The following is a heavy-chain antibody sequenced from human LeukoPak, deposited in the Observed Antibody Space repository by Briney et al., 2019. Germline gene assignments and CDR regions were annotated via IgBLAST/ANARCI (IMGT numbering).Heavy chain of an antibody. CDR1: GFRFSTYS. CDR2: ISSSSSNR. J-gene: IGHJ4*02. CDR3: ARDTYDSSGYYQYYFDY. D-gene: IGHD3-22*01. V-gene: IGHV3-48*04. Sequence: PGGSLRLSCAASGFRFSTYSMNWVRQAPGQGLEWVSYISSSSSNRYYADSVKGRFTISRDNAKNSLYLQMNSLRAEDTAVYYCARDTYDSSGYYQYYFDYWGQGTLVTVSS.